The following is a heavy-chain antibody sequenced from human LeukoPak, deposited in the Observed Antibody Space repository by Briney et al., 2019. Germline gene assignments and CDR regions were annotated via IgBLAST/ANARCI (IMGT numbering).Heavy chain of an antibody. CDR1: GFTFSSYG. CDR3: ANRIVVVYHDAFDI. J-gene: IGHJ3*02. D-gene: IGHD3-22*01. Sequence: HPGGSLRLSCAASGFTFSSYGMSWVRQAPGKGLEWVSAISGSGGSTYYADSVKGRFTISRDNSKNTLYLQMNSLRAEDTAVYYCANRIVVVYHDAFDIWGQGTMVTVSS. CDR2: ISGSGGST. V-gene: IGHV3-23*01.